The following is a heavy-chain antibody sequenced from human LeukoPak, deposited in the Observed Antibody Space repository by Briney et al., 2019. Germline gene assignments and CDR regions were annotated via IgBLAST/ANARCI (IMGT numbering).Heavy chain of an antibody. CDR3: AKDLGYCSSTSCPFDY. Sequence: GRSLRLSCAASGFTFDDYAMHWVRQAPGKGLEWVSGISWNSGSIGYADSVKGRFTISRDNAKNSLYLQVNSLRAEDTAVYYCAKDLGYCSSTSCPFDYWGQGTLVTVSS. D-gene: IGHD2-2*01. CDR1: GFTFDDYA. CDR2: ISWNSGSI. V-gene: IGHV3-9*01. J-gene: IGHJ4*02.